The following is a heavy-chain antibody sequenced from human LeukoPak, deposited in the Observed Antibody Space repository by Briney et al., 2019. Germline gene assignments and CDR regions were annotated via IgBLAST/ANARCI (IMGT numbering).Heavy chain of an antibody. CDR1: GYTFTGYY. D-gene: IGHD6-19*01. J-gene: IGHJ4*02. CDR2: INPNSGGT. CDR3: ARDGLEQWLVAGYYFDY. Sequence: ASVKVSCKASGYTFTGYYMHWVRQAPGQGLEWMGWINPNSGGTNYAQKFQGRVTMTRDTSISTAYMELSRLRSDDTAVYYCARDGLEQWLVAGYYFDYWGQGTLVTVSS. V-gene: IGHV1-2*02.